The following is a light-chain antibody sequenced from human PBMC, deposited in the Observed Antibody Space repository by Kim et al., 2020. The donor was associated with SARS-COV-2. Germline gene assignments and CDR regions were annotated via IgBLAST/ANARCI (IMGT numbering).Light chain of an antibody. CDR1: QSVSSNY. V-gene: IGKV3-20*01. CDR2: GAS. CDR3: QQYGSSPLT. J-gene: IGKJ4*01. Sequence: EIVLTQSPGTLSLSPGETATLSCRASQSVSSNYLGWYQQKPGQAPRLLIYGASNRATGIPDRFSGSGSGADFTLTISRLEPEDFAVYYCQQYGSSPLTFGGGTKVEIK.